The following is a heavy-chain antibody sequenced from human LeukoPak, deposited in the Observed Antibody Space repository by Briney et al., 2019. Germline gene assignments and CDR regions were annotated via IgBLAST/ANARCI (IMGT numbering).Heavy chain of an antibody. V-gene: IGHV4-39*07. CDR3: VRGFLGLNGGV. CDR1: GGSISSSSYY. CDR2: IYYSGST. Sequence: PSETLSLTCTVSGGSISSSSYYWGWIRQPPGKGLEWIGNIYYSGSTYYNPSLKSRVTMSVDTSKSRFSLKLNSATAADTAVYYCVRGFLGLNGGVWGQGTTVTVSS. J-gene: IGHJ6*02. D-gene: IGHD1-26*01.